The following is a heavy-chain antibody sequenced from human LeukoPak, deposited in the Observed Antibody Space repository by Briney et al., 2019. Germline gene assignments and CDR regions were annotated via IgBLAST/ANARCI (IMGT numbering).Heavy chain of an antibody. CDR3: AKEYDSGGYGANFDY. CDR1: KFTFSNYG. V-gene: IGHV3-30*18. J-gene: IGHJ4*02. Sequence: PGGSLRLSCTAYKFTFSNYGMQWVRQAPGKGLEWVAVVSSVGGTKYYADSVKGRFTISRDNSRNTMYLQMDSLRAEDTAVYYCAKEYDSGGYGANFDYWGQGTLVTVSS. CDR2: VSSVGGTK. D-gene: IGHD3-10*01.